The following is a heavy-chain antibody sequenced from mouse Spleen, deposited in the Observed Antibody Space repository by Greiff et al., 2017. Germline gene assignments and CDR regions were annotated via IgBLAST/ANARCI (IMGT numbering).Heavy chain of an antibody. D-gene: IGHD4-1*01. CDR2: ISDGGSYT. Sequence: EVHLVESGGGLVKPGGSLKLSCAASGFTFSDYYMYWVRQTPEKRLEWVATISDGGSYTYYPDSVKGRFTISRDNAKNNLYLQMSSLKSEDTAMYYCASTGPAYWGQGTLVTVSA. CDR3: ASTGPAY. J-gene: IGHJ3*01. CDR1: GFTFSDYY. V-gene: IGHV5-4*02.